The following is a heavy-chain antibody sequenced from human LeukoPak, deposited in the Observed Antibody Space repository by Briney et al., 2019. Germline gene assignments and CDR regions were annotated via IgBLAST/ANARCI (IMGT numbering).Heavy chain of an antibody. V-gene: IGHV4-34*01. CDR2: INHSGYT. CDR1: GESSFSSYY. D-gene: IGHD1-1*01. CDR3: SRQVLGNDY. Sequence: PSVTLSLTCAVYGESSFSSYYWSWIRQTPGGALEWIGEINHSGYTNYNPSLKSRVTRSIDTPKNQFSLRLNSVTAADTAVYYCSRQVLGNDYWGQGTLVTVSS. J-gene: IGHJ4*02.